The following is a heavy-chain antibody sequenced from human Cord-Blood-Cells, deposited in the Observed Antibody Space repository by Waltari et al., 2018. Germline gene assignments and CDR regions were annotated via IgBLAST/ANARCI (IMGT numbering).Heavy chain of an antibody. CDR2: ISYDGSKK. D-gene: IGHD6-13*01. J-gene: IGHJ3*02. CDR1: GFTFSSYG. CDR3: AKGVGSSWYSSFDAFDI. V-gene: IGHV3-30*18. Sequence: QVQLVESGGGVVQPGRSLRLSCAASGFTFSSYGMHWVRQAPGKGLECVGVISYDGSKKYYADAVKGRFTISRDNSKNRLYLQRNSLRAEDTAVYYCAKGVGSSWYSSFDAFDIWGQGTMVTVSS.